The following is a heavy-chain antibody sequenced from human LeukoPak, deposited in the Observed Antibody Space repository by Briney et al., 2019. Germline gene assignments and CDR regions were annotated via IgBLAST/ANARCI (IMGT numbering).Heavy chain of an antibody. CDR3: ARGNYYGMDV. Sequence: GGSLRLSCAASGFSFSDYYMSWIRQAPGKGLEWVSYITSGVTIYYADSVKGRFTISRDNAKNTLYLQMNSLRAEDTAVYYCARGNYYGMDVWGQGTTVTVSS. CDR2: ITSGVTI. J-gene: IGHJ6*02. CDR1: GFSFSDYY. V-gene: IGHV3-69-1*01.